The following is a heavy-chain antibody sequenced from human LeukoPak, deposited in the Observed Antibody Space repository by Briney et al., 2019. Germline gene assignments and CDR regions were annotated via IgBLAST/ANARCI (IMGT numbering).Heavy chain of an antibody. CDR1: GFTFGGYA. CDR3: TRLGQSLLWFGEFYYYYGMDV. CDR2: IRSKAYGGTT. Sequence: GGSLRLSCTASGFTFGGYAMSWVRQAPGKGLEWVGFIRSKAYGGTTEYAASVKGRFTISRDDSKSIAYLQMNSLKTEDTAVYYCTRLGQSLLWFGEFYYYYGMDVWGKGTTVTVSS. V-gene: IGHV3-49*04. J-gene: IGHJ6*04. D-gene: IGHD3-10*01.